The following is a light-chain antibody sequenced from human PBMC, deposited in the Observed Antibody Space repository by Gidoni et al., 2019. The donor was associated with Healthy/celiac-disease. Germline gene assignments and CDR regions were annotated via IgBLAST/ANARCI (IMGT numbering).Light chain of an antibody. V-gene: IGKV1-17*01. J-gene: IGKJ3*01. Sequence: DIQMTQSPSSLSASVGDRVTITCRASQGIRNGLGWYQQKPGKAPKRLIYAASSLQSGVPSRFSGSGSGTEFTLTISSLQPEDFATYYCLQHNSYPHTFGPGTKVEIK. CDR2: AAS. CDR1: QGIRNG. CDR3: LQHNSYPHT.